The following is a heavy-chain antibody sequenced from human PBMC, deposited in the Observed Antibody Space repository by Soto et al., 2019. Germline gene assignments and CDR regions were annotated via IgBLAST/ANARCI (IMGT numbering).Heavy chain of an antibody. CDR1: GFTFSSYG. J-gene: IGHJ4*02. V-gene: IGHV3-30*18. CDR2: ISYDGSDK. Sequence: QVQLVESGGGVVQPGRSLRLSCAASGFTFSSYGMHWVRQAPGKGLEWVAVISYDGSDKYYADSVKGRFTISRDNSKNTVYLQMNSLRAEDTAVYYCAKDLSGNSLTFGYWGQGTLVTVSS. D-gene: IGHD3-16*01. CDR3: AKDLSGNSLTFGY.